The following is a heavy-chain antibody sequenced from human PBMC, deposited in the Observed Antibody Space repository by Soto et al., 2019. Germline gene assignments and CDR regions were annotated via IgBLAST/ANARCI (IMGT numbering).Heavy chain of an antibody. V-gene: IGHV4-31*03. J-gene: IGHJ4*02. CDR3: ARDGQEGRPFDY. CDR2: IYYSGST. CDR1: GGSISSGGYY. Sequence: SETLSLTCTVSGGSISSGGYYWSWIRQHPGKGLEWIGYIYYSGSTYYNPSLKSRVIISVDTSKNQFSLKLSSVTAADTAVYYCARDGQEGRPFDYWGQGTLVTVSS. D-gene: IGHD3-10*01.